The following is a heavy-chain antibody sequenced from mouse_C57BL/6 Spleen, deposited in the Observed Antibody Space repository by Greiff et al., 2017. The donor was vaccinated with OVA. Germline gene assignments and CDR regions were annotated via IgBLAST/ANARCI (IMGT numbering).Heavy chain of an antibody. CDR2: IDPSDSYT. J-gene: IGHJ2*01. D-gene: IGHD3-2*02. CDR1: GYTFTSYW. V-gene: IGHV1-69*01. Sequence: QVHVKQPGAELVMPGASVKLSCKASGYTFTSYWMHWVKQRPGQGLEWIGEIDPSDSYTNYNQKFKGKSTLTVDKSSSTACMQLSSLTSEDSAVYYCARGGDSSGYVDYWGQGTTLTVSS. CDR3: ARGGDSSGYVDY.